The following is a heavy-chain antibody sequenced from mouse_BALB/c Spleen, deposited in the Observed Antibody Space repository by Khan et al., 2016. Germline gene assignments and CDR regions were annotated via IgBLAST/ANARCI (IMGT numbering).Heavy chain of an antibody. CDR3: ASSSTGRRWFAY. CDR1: GYSITSDYA. D-gene: IGHD4-1*02. CDR2: ISYSGST. J-gene: IGHJ3*01. V-gene: IGHV3-2*02. Sequence: EVQLQESGPGLVKPSQSLSLTCTVTGYSITSDYAWNWIRQFPGNKLEWMGYISYSGSTSYNPSLKSRISITRDTSKNQFFLQLNSVTTEDTATYYCASSSTGRRWFAYWGQGTLVTVSA.